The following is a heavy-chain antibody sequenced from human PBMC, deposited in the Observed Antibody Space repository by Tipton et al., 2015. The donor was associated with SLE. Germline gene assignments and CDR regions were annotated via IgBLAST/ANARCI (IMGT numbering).Heavy chain of an antibody. V-gene: IGHV6-1*01. CDR2: TYYRSRWYR. Sequence: GLVKPSQTLSLTCAISGDSISSNSAAWNWIRQSPSRGLEWLGRTYYRSRWYRDYAVSVKSRISIDADTSKNQFSLQLNSVTPEDTAVYYCARETFGNWYCFDYWGQGTLVTVSS. CDR1: GDSISSNSAA. D-gene: IGHD1-1*01. J-gene: IGHJ4*02. CDR3: ARETFGNWYCFDY.